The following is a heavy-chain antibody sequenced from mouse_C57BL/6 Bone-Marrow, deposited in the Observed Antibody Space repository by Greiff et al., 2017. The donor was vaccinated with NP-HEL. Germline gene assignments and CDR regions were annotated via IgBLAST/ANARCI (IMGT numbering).Heavy chain of an antibody. V-gene: IGHV1-64*01. D-gene: IGHD1-1*01. Sequence: QVQLQQPGAELVKPGASVKLSCKASGYTFTSYWMHWVKQRPGQGLEWIGMIHPNSGSTNYNEKFKSKATLTVDKSSSTAYMQLSSLTSEDSAVDYCAREAGYYYGSSYFDYWGQGTTLTVSS. J-gene: IGHJ2*01. CDR2: IHPNSGST. CDR3: AREAGYYYGSSYFDY. CDR1: GYTFTSYW.